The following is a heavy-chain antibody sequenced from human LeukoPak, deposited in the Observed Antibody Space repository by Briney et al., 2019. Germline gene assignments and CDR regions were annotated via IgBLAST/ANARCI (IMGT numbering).Heavy chain of an antibody. CDR2: ISAYNGNT. CDR3: ARVIPNGGLLRVDY. D-gene: IGHD2-21*01. J-gene: IGHJ4*02. CDR1: GYTFTSYG. Sequence: ASVKVSCKASGYTFTSYGISWVRQAPGQGLEWMGWISAYNGNTNYAQKLQGRVNMTTDTSTSTAYMELRSLRSDDTAVYYCARVIPNGGLLRVDYWGQGTLVTVSS. V-gene: IGHV1-18*01.